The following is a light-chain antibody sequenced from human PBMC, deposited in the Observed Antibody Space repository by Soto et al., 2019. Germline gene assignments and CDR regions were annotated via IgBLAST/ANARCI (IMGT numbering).Light chain of an antibody. V-gene: IGKV1-33*01. CDR3: QQVNSYPLT. J-gene: IGKJ4*01. Sequence: EIQMTQSPCSLSASVGDTVTITCQASQDISNYLNWYQQKPGKAPKLLIYDASTLQSGVPSRFSGSGSGTDFTLTISSLQPEECATYDCQQVNSYPLTFGGGTKVDIK. CDR1: QDISNY. CDR2: DAS.